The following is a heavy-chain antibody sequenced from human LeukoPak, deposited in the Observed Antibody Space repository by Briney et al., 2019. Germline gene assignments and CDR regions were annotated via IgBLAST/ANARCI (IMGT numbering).Heavy chain of an antibody. J-gene: IGHJ4*01. CDR3: ASLMTAVTIPDY. Sequence: GGSLRLSRIASGFTFSSFSLTWVRRALGKGLEWVSSITSSGTDIYYADSVKGRFTISRDNAKNSLYLQMNSLRAEDTAVYYCASLMTAVTIPDYWGQGTLVTVSS. CDR1: GFTFSSFS. D-gene: IGHD4-17*01. CDR2: ITSSGTDI. V-gene: IGHV3-21*01.